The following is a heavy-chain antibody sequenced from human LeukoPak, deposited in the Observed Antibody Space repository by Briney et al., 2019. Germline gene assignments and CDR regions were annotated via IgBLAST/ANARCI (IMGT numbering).Heavy chain of an antibody. Sequence: GGSLRLSCAASGFTFSSYEMNWVRQAPGKGLEWVSGLIWNSGSIAYADSVKGRFTISRDNAKSSLYLQMTSLRADDTALYYCAKATMVRGVILNLDAFDSWGQGTMVTVSS. CDR1: GFTFSSYE. J-gene: IGHJ3*02. D-gene: IGHD3-10*01. CDR2: LIWNSGSI. CDR3: AKATMVRGVILNLDAFDS. V-gene: IGHV3-9*01.